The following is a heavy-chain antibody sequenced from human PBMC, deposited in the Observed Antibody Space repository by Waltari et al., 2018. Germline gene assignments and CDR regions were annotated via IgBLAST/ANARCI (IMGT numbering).Heavy chain of an antibody. D-gene: IGHD4-17*01. CDR2: IYDSGST. CDR1: GGPLSSGDYS. Sequence: QVQLQESGPGLVKPSQTLSLTCTVSGGPLSSGDYSWSWIRQPPGKGLEWIGYIYDSGSTYYNPALKSRVTISVDTSKNQFSLKLSAVTAADTAGYYCARDLYYGDLNWFDPWGQGTLVTVSS. J-gene: IGHJ5*02. V-gene: IGHV4-30-4*08. CDR3: ARDLYYGDLNWFDP.